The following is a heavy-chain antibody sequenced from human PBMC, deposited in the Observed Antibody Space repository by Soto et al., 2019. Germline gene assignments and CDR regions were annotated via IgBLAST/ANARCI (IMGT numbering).Heavy chain of an antibody. CDR2: TYFRSKWYN. Sequence: SQTLSLTCSISRDSVSSNTASWNWLRQSPSRGLEWLGRTYFRSKWYNDYAVSVKSRIIINPDTSNNQFSLQLNSVTPEDTAVYFCAKGDNLGPKTGYAFDPWGQGIMVTVSS. CDR1: RDSVSSNTAS. V-gene: IGHV6-1*01. CDR3: AKGDNLGPKTGYAFDP. D-gene: IGHD5-12*01. J-gene: IGHJ5*02.